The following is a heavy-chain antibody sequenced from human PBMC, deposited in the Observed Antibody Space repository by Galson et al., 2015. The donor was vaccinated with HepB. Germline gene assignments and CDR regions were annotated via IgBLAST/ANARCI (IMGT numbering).Heavy chain of an antibody. CDR1: EYIFRTYW. CDR2: IDPSDSYT. Sequence: QSGAEVKKPGESLRISCTTSEYIFRTYWISWVRQMPGKGLGWMGRIDPSDSYTNYSPSFEGHVTMSLDKSITTAYLQWSSLKASDTAMYYCAGSRGSSSCGYWGHGTLITVSS. J-gene: IGHJ4*01. CDR3: AGSRGSSSCGY. V-gene: IGHV5-10-1*01. D-gene: IGHD3-10*01.